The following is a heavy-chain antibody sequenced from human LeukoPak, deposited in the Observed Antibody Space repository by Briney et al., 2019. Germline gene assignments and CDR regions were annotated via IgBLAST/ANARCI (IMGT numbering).Heavy chain of an antibody. D-gene: IGHD4-23*01. V-gene: IGHV1-69*05. CDR3: ASHEGRYGGNSY. J-gene: IGHJ4*02. Sequence: GASVKVSCKASGGTFSSYAISWVRQAPGQGLEWMGGIIPIFGTANYAQKFQGRVTITTDESTSTAYMELSSLRSEDTAVYYCASHEGRYGGNSYWGQGTLVTVSS. CDR1: GGTFSSYA. CDR2: IIPIFGTA.